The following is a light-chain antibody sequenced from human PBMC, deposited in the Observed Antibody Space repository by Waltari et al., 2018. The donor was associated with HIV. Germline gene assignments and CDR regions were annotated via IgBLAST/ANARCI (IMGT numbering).Light chain of an antibody. CDR1: QSVSSN. CDR3: QQYNDWPPIT. J-gene: IGKJ5*01. V-gene: IGKV3-15*01. CDR2: RAS. Sequence: EIVMTQSPATLSVSPGERATLSCRASQSVSSNLAWYQQKHGQAPRLLIYRASTRATGVPARFSGSGSGTEFTLTISSLQSEDFAIDYCQQYNDWPPITFGQGTRLEIK.